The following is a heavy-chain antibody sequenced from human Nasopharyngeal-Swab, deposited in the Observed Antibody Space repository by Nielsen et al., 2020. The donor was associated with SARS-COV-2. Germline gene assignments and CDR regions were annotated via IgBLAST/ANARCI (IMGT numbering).Heavy chain of an antibody. CDR1: GYTFTTHA. CDR3: ARPSPYGDYSFDY. V-gene: IGHV7-4-1*01. CDR2: INTNTGSP. D-gene: IGHD4-17*01. Sequence: ASVKVSCKASGYTFTTHAMNWVRQAPGQGLEWMGWINTNTGSPRYAQGFTGRFVFSLDTSVSTAYLQIRSLKPEDTAVYFCARPSPYGDYSFDYWDQGTLVTVSS. J-gene: IGHJ4*02.